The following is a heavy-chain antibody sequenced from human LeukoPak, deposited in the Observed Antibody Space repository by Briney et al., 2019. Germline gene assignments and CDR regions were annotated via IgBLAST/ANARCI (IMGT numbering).Heavy chain of an antibody. J-gene: IGHJ4*02. CDR2: IYYSGST. Sequence: PSETLSLTCTVSGGSVSSGSYYWSWIRQPPGKGLEWIGYIYYSGSTNCNPSLKSRVTISVDTSENQFSLKLSSVTAADTAVYYCASGGYYYDSSGYSFDYWGQGTLVTVSS. V-gene: IGHV4-61*01. CDR1: GGSVSSGSYY. D-gene: IGHD3-22*01. CDR3: ASGGYYYDSSGYSFDY.